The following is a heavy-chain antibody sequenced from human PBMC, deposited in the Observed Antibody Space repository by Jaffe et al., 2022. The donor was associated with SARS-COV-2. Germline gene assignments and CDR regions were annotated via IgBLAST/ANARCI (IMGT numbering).Heavy chain of an antibody. D-gene: IGHD2-2*01. CDR3: ARACSSTSCYAGDFDY. Sequence: QVQLVQSGAEVKKPGASVKVSCKASGYTFTSYAMHWVRQAPGQRLEWMGWINAGNGNTKYSQKFQGRVTITRDTSASTAYMELSSLRSEDTAVYYCARACSSTSCYAGDFDYWGQGTLVTVSS. CDR2: INAGNGNT. CDR1: GYTFTSYA. J-gene: IGHJ4*02. V-gene: IGHV1-3*01.